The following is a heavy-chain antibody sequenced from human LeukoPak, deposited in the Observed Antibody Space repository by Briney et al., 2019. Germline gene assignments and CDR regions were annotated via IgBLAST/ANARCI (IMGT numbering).Heavy chain of an antibody. Sequence: NAGGSLRLSCATSGFTFSNAWMNWVRKAPGKGLEWVGRIRSNSDGGTIDYAAPVKGRFTLSRDDSKTTLYLQMNSLQTEDTAVYYCATDFYDSTWGQGTLVTVSS. CDR1: GFTFSNAW. CDR2: IRSNSDGGTI. V-gene: IGHV3-15*07. CDR3: ATDFYDST. D-gene: IGHD3-22*01. J-gene: IGHJ5*02.